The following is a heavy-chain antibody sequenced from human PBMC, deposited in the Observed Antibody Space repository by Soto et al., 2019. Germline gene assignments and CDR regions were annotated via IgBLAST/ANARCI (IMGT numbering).Heavy chain of an antibody. CDR2: ISSGSRYI. CDR1: GFTFSSYG. V-gene: IGHV3-21*01. J-gene: IGHJ4*02. CDR3: PARFDY. Sequence: GGSLRLSCAASGFTFSSYGMNWVRQAPGKGLEWVSSISSGSRYIYYADSVKGRFTISRDNAKNSLYLQMSSLRAEDTAVYYCPARFDYWGQGTTATVPQ.